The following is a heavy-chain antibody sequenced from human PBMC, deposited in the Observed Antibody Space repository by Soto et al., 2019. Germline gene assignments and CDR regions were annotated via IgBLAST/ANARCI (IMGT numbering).Heavy chain of an antibody. CDR2: ISSSSSTI. Sequence: GGSLRLSCAASGFTFSSYSMNWVRQAPGKGLEWVSYISSSSSTIYYADSVKGRFTISRDNAKNSLYLQMNSLRDEETAVYYCARVAQYIAARPGYYYYGMDVWGQGTTVTVSS. CDR3: ARVAQYIAARPGYYYYGMDV. D-gene: IGHD6-6*01. V-gene: IGHV3-48*02. J-gene: IGHJ6*02. CDR1: GFTFSSYS.